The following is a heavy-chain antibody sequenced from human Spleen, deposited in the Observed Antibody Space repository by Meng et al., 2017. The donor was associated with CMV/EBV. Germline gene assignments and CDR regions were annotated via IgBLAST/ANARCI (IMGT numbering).Heavy chain of an antibody. CDR2: IRGSGGST. J-gene: IGHJ4*02. V-gene: IGHV3-23*01. CDR1: GFTFSRYA. D-gene: IGHD1-14*01. Sequence: EVDAWGSGGGLGRPVGSLSLSGAASGFTFSRYAMSWVRQAPGKRLEWVSAIRGSGGSTYYADSVKGRFTISSDNSKNTLYLQMNSLRAEDTAVYYCATNRDITRFFDYWGQGTLVTVSS. CDR3: ATNRDITRFFDY.